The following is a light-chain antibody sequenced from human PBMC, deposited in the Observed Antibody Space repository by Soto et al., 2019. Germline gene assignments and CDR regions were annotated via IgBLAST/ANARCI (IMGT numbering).Light chain of an antibody. CDR1: SSDVGVYDY. Sequence: QSALTQPASVSGSPGQSITISCTGTSSDVGVYDYVSWSQQHPGQAPKAMIYEVTNRPSRVSNRFSGYKAGNTDSLTISGLQVEDEAEYFCFSFTTPSPHVFGTGTKVIVL. CDR2: EVT. V-gene: IGLV2-14*01. J-gene: IGLJ1*01. CDR3: FSFTTPSPHV.